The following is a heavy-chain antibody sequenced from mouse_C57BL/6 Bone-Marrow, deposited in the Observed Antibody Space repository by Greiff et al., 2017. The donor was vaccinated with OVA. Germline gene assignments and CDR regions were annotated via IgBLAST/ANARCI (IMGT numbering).Heavy chain of an antibody. Sequence: QVQLQQPGAELVKPGASVKVSCKASGYTFTSYWMHWVKQRPGQGLEWIGRIHPSDSDTNYNQKFKGKATLTVYKSSSTAYMQLSSLTSEDSAVYYCAIPLYDYLGLDVWGTGTTVTVSS. CDR1: GYTFTSYW. V-gene: IGHV1-74*01. CDR2: IHPSDSDT. J-gene: IGHJ1*03. CDR3: AIPLYDYLGLDV. D-gene: IGHD2-4*01.